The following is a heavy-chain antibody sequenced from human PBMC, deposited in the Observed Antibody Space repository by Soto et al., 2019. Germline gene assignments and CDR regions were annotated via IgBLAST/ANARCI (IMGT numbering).Heavy chain of an antibody. D-gene: IGHD5-12*01. V-gene: IGHV1-69*06. CDR3: ARVESGYSGYAWDY. CDR2: IIPIYGTA. J-gene: IGHJ4*02. Sequence: SSVKVSCKPSGGTFCSYAISWVRQSPGQGLEWMGGIIPIYGTANYAQNFQGRVTITADKSTSTAYMELSSLRSEDTAVYYCARVESGYSGYAWDYWGQGTLVTVAS. CDR1: GGTFCSYA.